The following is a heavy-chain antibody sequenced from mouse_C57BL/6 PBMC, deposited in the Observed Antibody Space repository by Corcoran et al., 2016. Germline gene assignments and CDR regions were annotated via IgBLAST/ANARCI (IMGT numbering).Heavy chain of an antibody. J-gene: IGHJ2*01. D-gene: IGHD2-4*01. Sequence: QIQLVQSGPELKKPGETVKISCKASGYTFTTYGMSWVKQAPGKGLKWRGWINTYSGVPTYADDFKGRFAFSLETSASTAYLQINNLKNEDTATYFFARGLYYFDYWGQGTTLTVSS. CDR1: GYTFTTYG. CDR3: ARGLYYFDY. V-gene: IGHV9-3*01. CDR2: INTYSGVP.